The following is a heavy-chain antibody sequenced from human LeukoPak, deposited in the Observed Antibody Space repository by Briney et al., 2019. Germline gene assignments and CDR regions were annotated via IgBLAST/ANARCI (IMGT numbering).Heavy chain of an antibody. CDR1: GFTFSSYS. V-gene: IGHV3-21*01. D-gene: IGHD3-9*01. Sequence: GGSLRLSCAASGFTFSSYSMNWVRQAPGKGLEWVSSISSSSSYIYYADSVKGRFTISRDNAKNSLYLQMNSLRAEDTAVYYCARDLNVLRYFDWSPYDAFDIWGQGTMVTVSS. CDR3: ARDLNVLRYFDWSPYDAFDI. CDR2: ISSSSSYI. J-gene: IGHJ3*02.